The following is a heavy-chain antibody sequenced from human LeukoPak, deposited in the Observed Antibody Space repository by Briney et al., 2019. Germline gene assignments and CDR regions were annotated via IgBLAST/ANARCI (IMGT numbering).Heavy chain of an antibody. D-gene: IGHD3-10*01. Sequence: GGSLRLSCAASGFTFSRYAMHWVRQAPGKGLEWVAVISYDGSNEYYADSVKGRFTISRDSSENTLYIQMNSLRVEDTAVYYCARVGYYSSGPFSYFDYWGQGTLVTVSS. CDR2: ISYDGSNE. CDR3: ARVGYYSSGPFSYFDY. J-gene: IGHJ4*02. V-gene: IGHV3-30-3*01. CDR1: GFTFSRYA.